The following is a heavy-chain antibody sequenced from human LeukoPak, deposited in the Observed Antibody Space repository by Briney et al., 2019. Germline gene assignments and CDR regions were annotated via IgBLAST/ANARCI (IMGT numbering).Heavy chain of an antibody. CDR3: ARGYDFWSGVMSDAFDI. D-gene: IGHD3-3*01. J-gene: IGHJ3*02. CDR2: IYHSGNT. V-gene: IGHV4-59*02. CDR1: GGSVSSHY. Sequence: SETVSLTCTVSGGSVSSHYWSRVRQTPGKGLEWIGHIYHSGNTKYNSALKGRVTISDDASKNQFSLRLSSVTAADTAVYFCARGYDFWSGVMSDAFDIWGRGTKVTVSS.